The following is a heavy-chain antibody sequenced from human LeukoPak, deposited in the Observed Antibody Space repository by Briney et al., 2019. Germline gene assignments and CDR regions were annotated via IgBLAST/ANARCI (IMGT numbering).Heavy chain of an antibody. CDR2: ISAYNGNT. V-gene: IGHV1-18*01. Sequence: ASVKVSCTASGYTFTSYGISWVRQAPGQGLEWMGWISAYNGNTNYAQKLQGRVTMTTDTSTSTAYMELRSLRSDDTAVYYCARVVTGRFPAYYYGMDVWGQGTTVTVSS. D-gene: IGHD3-3*01. CDR1: GYTFTSYG. CDR3: ARVVTGRFPAYYYGMDV. J-gene: IGHJ6*02.